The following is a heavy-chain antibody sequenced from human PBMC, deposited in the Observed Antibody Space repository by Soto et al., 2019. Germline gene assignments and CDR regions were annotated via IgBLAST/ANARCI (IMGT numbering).Heavy chain of an antibody. CDR2: IHRGGNT. CDR1: GFTVSSYY. CDR3: ARDPGYGLPFLESLFH. Sequence: EVQLVESGGGLVQPGGSLRLSCAASGFTVSSYYMSWVRQAPGKGLEWVSIIHRGGNTYYADSVKGRFTISRDNSNNMLFRQLNSLRAEDPAVYYCARDPGYGLPFLESLFHRGQGTLGTVSS. J-gene: IGHJ4*02. D-gene: IGHD3-3*01. V-gene: IGHV3-66*01.